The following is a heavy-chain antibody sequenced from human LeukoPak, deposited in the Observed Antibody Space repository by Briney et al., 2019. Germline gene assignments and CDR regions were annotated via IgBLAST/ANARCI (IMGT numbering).Heavy chain of an antibody. Sequence: SETLSLTCTISGDSISSYYWSWIRQPPGKGLEYIGYIYYSGSTNYNPSLKSRVTISVDTSKNQFSLKLSSVTAADTAVYYCARRGRATLPFDYWGQGTLVTVSS. CDR1: GDSISSYY. CDR2: IYYSGST. J-gene: IGHJ4*02. CDR3: ARRGRATLPFDY. V-gene: IGHV4-59*08. D-gene: IGHD1-26*01.